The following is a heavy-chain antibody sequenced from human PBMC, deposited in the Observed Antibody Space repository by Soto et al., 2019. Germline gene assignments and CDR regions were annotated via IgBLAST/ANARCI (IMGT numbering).Heavy chain of an antibody. J-gene: IGHJ6*02. CDR3: VREWLH. V-gene: IGHV3-7*01. Sequence: EAQLVESGGGLVQPGGSLRLSCAASGFTFSSHWMSWVRQAPGKGLEWVANIKGDGSLIHYVDSVKGRFTISRDNAKNSVFMHMHILRAEDTVVYYCVREWLHWGQGTTVTVSS. CDR2: IKGDGSLI. D-gene: IGHD5-12*01. CDR1: GFTFSSHW.